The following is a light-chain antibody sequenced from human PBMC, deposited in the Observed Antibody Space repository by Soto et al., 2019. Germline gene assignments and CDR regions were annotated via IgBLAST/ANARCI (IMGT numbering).Light chain of an antibody. CDR3: SSYTSSATLV. Sequence: QSALTQPASVSGSPGQSITISCTGTSSDVGYYNYVSWYQHHPGKAPKLTIYEDTNRPSGVSNRFSASKSGNTASLTISGLQAEDEADYYCSSYTSSATLVFGGGTKLTVL. CDR1: SSDVGYYNY. CDR2: EDT. V-gene: IGLV2-14*01. J-gene: IGLJ3*02.